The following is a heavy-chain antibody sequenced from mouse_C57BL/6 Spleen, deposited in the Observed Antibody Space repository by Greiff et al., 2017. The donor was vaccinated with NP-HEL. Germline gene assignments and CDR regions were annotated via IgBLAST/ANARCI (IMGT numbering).Heavy chain of an antibody. D-gene: IGHD1-1*01. CDR1: GFNIKDYY. V-gene: IGHV14-1*01. CDR2: IDPEDGDT. CDR3: TTRHYYGSSWFAY. J-gene: IGHJ3*01. Sequence: EVQLQQSGAELVRPGASVKLSCTASGFNIKDYYMHWVKQRPEQGLEWIGRIDPEDGDTEYAPKFQGKATMTADTSSNTAYLQLSSLTSEDTAVYYCTTRHYYGSSWFAYWGQGTLVTVSA.